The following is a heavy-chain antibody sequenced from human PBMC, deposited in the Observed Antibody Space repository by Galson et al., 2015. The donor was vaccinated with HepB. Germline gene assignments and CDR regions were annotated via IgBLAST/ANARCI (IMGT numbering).Heavy chain of an antibody. D-gene: IGHD6-13*01. CDR2: ISRSNNYI. CDR3: ARLREAAVGLGFDP. CDR1: GFTFSSYT. J-gene: IGHJ5*02. Sequence: SLRLSCAASGFTFSSYTMNWVRQAPGKGLQWVSSISRSNNYIYYVDSVKGRFTISRDDAKNSLYLQMNSLRVEDTAVYYCARLREAAVGLGFDPWGQGTLVTVSS. V-gene: IGHV3-21*01.